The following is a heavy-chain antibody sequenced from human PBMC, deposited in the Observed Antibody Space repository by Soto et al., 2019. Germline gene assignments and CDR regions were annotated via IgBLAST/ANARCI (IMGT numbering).Heavy chain of an antibody. CDR3: ARDREVVAVSTFDY. Sequence: GGSLRLSCAASGFTFSSYSMNWVRQAPGKGLEWVSSISSSSSYIYYADSVKGRFTISRDNAKNSLYLQMNSLRAEDTAVYYCARDREVVAVSTFDYWGQGTLVTVSS. CDR2: ISSSSSYI. CDR1: GFTFSSYS. D-gene: IGHD2-15*01. J-gene: IGHJ4*02. V-gene: IGHV3-21*01.